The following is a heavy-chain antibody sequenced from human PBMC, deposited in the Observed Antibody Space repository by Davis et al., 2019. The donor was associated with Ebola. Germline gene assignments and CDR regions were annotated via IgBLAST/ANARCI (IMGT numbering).Heavy chain of an antibody. J-gene: IGHJ6*02. Sequence: MPGGSLRLSCTVSGGSITSSSYYWGWLRQPPGKGLEWIGTISHTGSTYYNPSLKSRLTLSVDTSKNQFSLKLTSVTAADTAVYYCARRMDVWGQGTTVTVSS. CDR1: GGSITSSSYY. CDR3: ARRMDV. CDR2: ISHTGST. V-gene: IGHV4-39*01.